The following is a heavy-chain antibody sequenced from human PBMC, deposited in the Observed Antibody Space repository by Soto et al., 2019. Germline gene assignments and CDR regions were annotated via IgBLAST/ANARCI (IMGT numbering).Heavy chain of an antibody. CDR3: ARVNNWNYPIDY. D-gene: IGHD1-7*01. J-gene: IGHJ4*02. Sequence: GGSLRLSCAASGFTFSRFWMHWVRQAPGKGLVWVSRINIDGSSTSYADSVEGRFTISRDNAKNTLYLQMNSLRADDTAVYYCARVNNWNYPIDYWGQGTLVTVSS. CDR1: GFTFSRFW. V-gene: IGHV3-74*01. CDR2: INIDGSST.